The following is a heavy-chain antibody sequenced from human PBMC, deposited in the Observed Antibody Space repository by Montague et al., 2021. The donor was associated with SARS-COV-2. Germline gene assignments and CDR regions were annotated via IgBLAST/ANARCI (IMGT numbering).Heavy chain of an antibody. Sequence: SLRLSCAASGLTFSSYEMNWVRQAPGKGLEWVSYISSSGSTIYYADSVKGRFTISRDNAKNSLYLQMNSLRAEDTAVYYCARGGTYYDFWSGYYNYYYGMDVWGQGTTVTVSS. CDR3: ARGGTYYDFWSGYYNYYYGMDV. D-gene: IGHD3-3*01. J-gene: IGHJ6*02. V-gene: IGHV3-48*03. CDR1: GLTFSSYE. CDR2: ISSSGSTI.